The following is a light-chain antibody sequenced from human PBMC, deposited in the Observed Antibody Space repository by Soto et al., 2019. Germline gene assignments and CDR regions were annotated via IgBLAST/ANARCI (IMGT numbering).Light chain of an antibody. J-gene: IGLJ1*01. CDR3: QSYDSSLINYV. Sequence: QSVRRLPPSVSGAPGQRGTISCTGSTSNIGADYDVHWYQQLPGTAPKLLTYGSSDRPSGVPDRFSGSKSGTSASLAITGLQAEDEADYYCQSYDSSLINYVFGTGTKVTV. CDR2: GSS. CDR1: TSNIGADYD. V-gene: IGLV1-40*01.